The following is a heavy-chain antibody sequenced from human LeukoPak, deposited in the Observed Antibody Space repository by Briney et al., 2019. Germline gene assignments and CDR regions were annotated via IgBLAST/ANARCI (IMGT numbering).Heavy chain of an antibody. CDR3: ARFDGPGSYYKYQSYFDY. CDR1: GYTFTSYG. J-gene: IGHJ4*02. Sequence: GASVKVSCKASGYTFTSYGISWVRQAPGQGLEWMGWISAYNGNTNYAQKLQGRVTMTTDTSTSTAYMELRSLRSDDTAVYYCARFDGPGSYYKYQSYFDYWGQGTLVTVSS. D-gene: IGHD3-10*01. CDR2: ISAYNGNT. V-gene: IGHV1-18*04.